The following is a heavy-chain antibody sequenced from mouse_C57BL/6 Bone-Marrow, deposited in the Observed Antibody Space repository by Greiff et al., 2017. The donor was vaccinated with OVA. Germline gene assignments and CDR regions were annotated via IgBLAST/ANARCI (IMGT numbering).Heavy chain of an antibody. CDR2: IYPRSGTT. CDR1: GYTFTSYG. Sequence: VQLQQSGAELARPGASVKLSCKASGYTFTSYGISWVKQRTGQGLEWIGEIYPRSGTTYYNEKFKGKATLTADKSSSTAYMELRSLTSEDSAVYFCARMKYYGSLDYWGQGTTLTVSS. D-gene: IGHD1-1*01. J-gene: IGHJ2*01. V-gene: IGHV1-81*01. CDR3: ARMKYYGSLDY.